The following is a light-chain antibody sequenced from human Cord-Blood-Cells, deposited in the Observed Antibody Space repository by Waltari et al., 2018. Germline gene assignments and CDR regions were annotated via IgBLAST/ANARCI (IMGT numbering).Light chain of an antibody. CDR2: EVS. J-gene: IGLJ3*02. CDR1: SSDVGSDHL. V-gene: IGLV2-23*02. CDR3: CSNAGSSTWV. Sequence: QSALPQPASVSGSPGQLFTIYCTGTSSDVGSDHLVSWYHQHPGKTHKHMIYEVSMRSSGVSNRFSGSKSGNTASLTISGLQAEDDADYDCCSNAGSSTWVFGGGTKLTVL.